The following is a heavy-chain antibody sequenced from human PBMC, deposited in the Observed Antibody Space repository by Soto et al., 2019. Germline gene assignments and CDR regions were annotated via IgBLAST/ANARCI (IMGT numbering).Heavy chain of an antibody. CDR2: IKSKTDGATT. D-gene: IGHD3-10*01. J-gene: IGHJ4*02. CDR1: GFTFTYVW. V-gene: IGHV3-15*07. CDR3: TRVLEGSGSTASY. Sequence: EVQLVESGGGLVKPGGSLRLSCAASGFTFTYVWMNWVRQAPGKGLEWVGRIKSKTDGATTDYAAPVKGRFTISRDDSKNTLYLQMNSLKTEDTAVYYCTRVLEGSGSTASYWGQGTLVTVSS.